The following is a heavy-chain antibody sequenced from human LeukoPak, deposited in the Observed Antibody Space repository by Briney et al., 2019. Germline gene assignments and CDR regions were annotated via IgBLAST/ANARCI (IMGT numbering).Heavy chain of an antibody. J-gene: IGHJ4*02. D-gene: IGHD6-13*01. CDR2: IKYDGGAA. CDR3: ARGTIAAAGVDY. CDR1: GFTFSSHW. V-gene: IGHV3-74*01. Sequence: GGSLRLSCAASGFTFSSHWMHWAHQAPGKGLVWVSDIKYDGGAASYADSVKGRFTISRDNAKNTLYLQMNSLTVDDTAVYYCARGTIAAAGVDYWGLGSLVTVSS.